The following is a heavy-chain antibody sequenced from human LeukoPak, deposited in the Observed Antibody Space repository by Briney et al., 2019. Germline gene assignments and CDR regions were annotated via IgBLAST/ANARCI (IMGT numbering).Heavy chain of an antibody. J-gene: IGHJ3*02. CDR2: ITSSSRYI. Sequence: GGSLRLSCAASGFTFSSYGMGWVRQAPGKGLEGVSSITSSSRYIYYADSMKGRFTISRDNAKNSLYLQMTSLRAEDTAVYYCARVVGSSGWYYAFDIWGEGTMVTVSS. D-gene: IGHD6-19*01. CDR3: ARVVGSSGWYYAFDI. V-gene: IGHV3-21*01. CDR1: GFTFSSYG.